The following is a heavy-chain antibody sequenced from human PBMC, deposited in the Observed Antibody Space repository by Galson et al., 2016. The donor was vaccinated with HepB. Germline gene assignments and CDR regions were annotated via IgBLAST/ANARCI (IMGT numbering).Heavy chain of an antibody. Sequence: SLRLSCAGSGFTYSSSYMTWVRQAPGKGLEWVSIIFSDGNTFYADSVKGRFTISTDKSKHTVFLQMGNLRADDTAMYYCARDGGDRGSYSVGDSFDIWGQGTMVTVSS. V-gene: IGHV3-53*01. D-gene: IGHD1-26*01. J-gene: IGHJ3*02. CDR2: IFSDGNT. CDR3: ARDGGDRGSYSVGDSFDI. CDR1: GFTYSSSY.